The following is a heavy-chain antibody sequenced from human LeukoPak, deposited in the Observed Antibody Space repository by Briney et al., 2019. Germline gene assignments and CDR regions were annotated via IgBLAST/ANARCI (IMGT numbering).Heavy chain of an antibody. Sequence: SVKVSCKASGGTFSSYAISWVRQAPGQGLEWMGGIIPIFGTANYAQKFQGRVMITTDKSTSTAYMELSSLRSEDTAVYYCARVGRVELTYVTLDYWGQGTLVTVSS. CDR3: ARVGRVELTYVTLDY. V-gene: IGHV1-69*05. CDR1: GGTFSSYA. D-gene: IGHD3-10*01. J-gene: IGHJ4*02. CDR2: IIPIFGTA.